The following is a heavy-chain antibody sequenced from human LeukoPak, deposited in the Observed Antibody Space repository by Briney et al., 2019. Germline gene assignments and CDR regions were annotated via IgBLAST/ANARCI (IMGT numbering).Heavy chain of an antibody. V-gene: IGHV1-2*02. J-gene: IGHJ4*02. CDR2: INPNSGGT. D-gene: IGHD3-3*01. Sequence: ASVKVSCKASGYTFTGYYMHWVRQAPGQGLEWMGWINPNSGGTNYAQKFQGRVTMTRDTSISTAYMVLSRLRSDDTAVYYCARDWANTIFGVVLYFDYWGQGTLVTVSS. CDR1: GYTFTGYY. CDR3: ARDWANTIFGVVLYFDY.